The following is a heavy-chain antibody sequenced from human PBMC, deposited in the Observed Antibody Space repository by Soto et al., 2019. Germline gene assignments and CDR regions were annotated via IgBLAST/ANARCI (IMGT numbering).Heavy chain of an antibody. CDR3: ASVPRGYTYAPTDY. Sequence: EVQLLESGGGLVQPGGSLRLSCVASGMTFNNHGMGWVRQAPGKGLEWVSSIRESGATTYYGDPVKGRFANTKDNSNTTLYLQMNSLRVEHTAVYFCASVPRGYTYAPTDYWGQGTLVTVSS. D-gene: IGHD5-18*01. V-gene: IGHV3-23*01. CDR1: GMTFNNHG. CDR2: IRESGATT. J-gene: IGHJ4*02.